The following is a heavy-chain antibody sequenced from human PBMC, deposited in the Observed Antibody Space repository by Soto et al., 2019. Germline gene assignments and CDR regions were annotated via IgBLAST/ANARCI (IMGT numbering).Heavy chain of an antibody. CDR3: ASMDLTRDYYYGMDV. J-gene: IGHJ6*02. CDR2: IYYSGST. V-gene: IGHV4-39*01. Sequence: SETLSLTCTVSGVSISSSSYYWGWIRQPPGKGLKWIGSIYYSGSTYYNPSLKSQVKISEDTTKNKITQKLRSVTAADTSVYYCASMDLTRDYYYGMDVWGQGTTVT. CDR1: GVSISSSSYY.